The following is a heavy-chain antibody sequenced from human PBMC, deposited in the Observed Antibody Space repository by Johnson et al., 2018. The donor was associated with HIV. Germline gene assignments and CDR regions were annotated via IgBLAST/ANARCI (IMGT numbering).Heavy chain of an antibody. Sequence: QVQLVESGGGVVQPGRSLRLSCAASGFTFSIYGMHWVRQAPGKGLEWVAVIWYDGSNKYYADSVKGRFSISRDNSNNTLSLQMDSLRVEDTAVYYCAKRLGFDNRGDQFDIWGQGAMVTVSS. CDR1: GFTFSIYG. D-gene: IGHD3-22*01. V-gene: IGHV3-33*06. CDR2: IWYDGSNK. J-gene: IGHJ3*02. CDR3: AKRLGFDNRGDQFDI.